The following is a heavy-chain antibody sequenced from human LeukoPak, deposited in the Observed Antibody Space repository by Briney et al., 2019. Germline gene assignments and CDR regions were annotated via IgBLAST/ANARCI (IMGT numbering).Heavy chain of an antibody. CDR1: GYTFISYA. V-gene: IGHV1-3*01. CDR3: ARDGPGDYYYYYGMDV. D-gene: IGHD3-10*01. Sequence: ASVKVSCKASGYTFISYAMHWVRQAPGQRLEWMGWINAGNGNTKYSQKFQGRVTISRDTSASTAYMELSSLRSEDTAVYYCARDGPGDYYYYYGMDVWGQGTRSPSP. CDR2: INAGNGNT. J-gene: IGHJ6*02.